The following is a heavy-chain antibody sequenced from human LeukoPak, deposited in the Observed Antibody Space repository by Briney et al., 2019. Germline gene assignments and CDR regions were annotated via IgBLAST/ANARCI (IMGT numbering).Heavy chain of an antibody. J-gene: IGHJ4*02. D-gene: IGHD3-10*01. CDR2: INHSGST. CDR3: ARADYYGSGSYPP. CDR1: GGSFSGYY. Sequence: SETLSLTCAVYGGSFSGYYWIWIRQPPGKGLEWIGEINHSGSTNYNPSLKSRVTISVDTSKNQFSLKLSSVTAADTAVYYCARADYYGSGSYPPWGQGTLVTVSS. V-gene: IGHV4-34*01.